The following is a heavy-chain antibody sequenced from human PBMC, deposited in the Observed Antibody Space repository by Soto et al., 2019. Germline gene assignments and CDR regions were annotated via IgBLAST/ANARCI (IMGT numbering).Heavy chain of an antibody. CDR1: GGSINSYW. CDR3: ARDIGSYAYGEGY. CDR2: VYSSGTT. J-gene: IGHJ4*02. V-gene: IGHV4-4*07. Sequence: QVQLQESGPGLVKPSETLSLTCSVSGGSINSYWRSWIRQPAGKGLEWIGRVYSSGTTDYNPSLNSRATLSVETFKNQFSLKLSSVTAADTAVYYCARDIGSYAYGEGYWGQGIQVTVSS. D-gene: IGHD3-10*01.